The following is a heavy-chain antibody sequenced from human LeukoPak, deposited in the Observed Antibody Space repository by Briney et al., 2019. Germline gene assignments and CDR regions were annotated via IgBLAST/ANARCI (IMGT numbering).Heavy chain of an antibody. Sequence: GGSLRLSCAASGFNFDIYAMTWVRQAPGKGLEWVSALSGNSLKSFYAESVKGRFTISRDNSKKTLYLQMSNLRAEDTAVYFCARGGGLDVWGQGATVTVSS. CDR3: ARGGGLDV. D-gene: IGHD3-16*01. V-gene: IGHV3-23*01. CDR2: LSGNSLKS. CDR1: GFNFDIYA. J-gene: IGHJ6*02.